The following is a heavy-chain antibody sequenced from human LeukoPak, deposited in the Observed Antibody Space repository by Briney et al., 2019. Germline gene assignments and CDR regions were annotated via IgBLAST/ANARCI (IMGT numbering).Heavy chain of an antibody. CDR1: GFTFSNYN. V-gene: IGHV3-48*01. Sequence: GGSLRLSCAASGFTFSNYNMNWVRQAPGKGLEWVSYISSSSSTIHYAESVKGRFTISRDNARNSLYLQMNSLRAEDTAVYYCARDFLGDDYWGQGTLVTVSS. CDR3: ARDFLGDDY. J-gene: IGHJ4*02. D-gene: IGHD3-16*01. CDR2: ISSSSSTI.